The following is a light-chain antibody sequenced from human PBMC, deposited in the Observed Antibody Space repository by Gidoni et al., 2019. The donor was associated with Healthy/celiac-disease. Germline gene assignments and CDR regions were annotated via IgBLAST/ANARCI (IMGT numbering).Light chain of an antibody. CDR1: QDISNY. J-gene: IGKJ4*01. CDR2: DAS. CDR3: QHYDNLRLT. Sequence: DIQMTQSPSSLSASVGDRVTITCQASQDISNYLNWYQQKPGKAPKLLIYDASNLETGVPSMFSGSGSGTDFTFTISSLQPEDIATYFCQHYDNLRLTFGGGTKVEI. V-gene: IGKV1-33*01.